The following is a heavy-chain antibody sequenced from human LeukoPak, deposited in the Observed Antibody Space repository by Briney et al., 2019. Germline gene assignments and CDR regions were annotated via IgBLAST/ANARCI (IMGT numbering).Heavy chain of an antibody. J-gene: IGHJ4*02. CDR3: ARHLGGSGWYLAAY. D-gene: IGHD6-13*01. CDR2: ISGDGGST. V-gene: IGHV3-43*02. Sequence: GGSLRLSCAASGFIFNDYAMFWVRQAPGRSLEWVPLISGDGGSTFYVDSVKGRFTISRDNSKNSLYLQMNSLRAEDTAFYFCARHLGGSGWYLAAYWGQGTQVTVSS. CDR1: GFIFNDYA.